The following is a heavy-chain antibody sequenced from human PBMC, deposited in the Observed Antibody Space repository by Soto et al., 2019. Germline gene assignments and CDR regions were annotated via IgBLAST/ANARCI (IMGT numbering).Heavy chain of an antibody. CDR1: GFTVSSHY. V-gene: IGHV3-66*01. Sequence: EVQLVESGGGLVQPGGSLRLSCAASGFTVSSHYMTWVRQAPGKGLEWVSIIYSGGKTYYADSVKDKFTISRDSSKNTMYLQMNSLRAEDTAVYFCARSRYGDGDYFDPWGQGTLVTVSS. CDR2: IYSGGKT. D-gene: IGHD4-17*01. J-gene: IGHJ5*02. CDR3: ARSRYGDGDYFDP.